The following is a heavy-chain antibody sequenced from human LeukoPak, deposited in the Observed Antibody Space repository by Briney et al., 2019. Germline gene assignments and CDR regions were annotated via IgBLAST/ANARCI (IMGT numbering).Heavy chain of an antibody. CDR2: ISSSSTTI. Sequence: GGSLRLSCAASGFTFSSYSMNWVRQAPGKGLEWVSYISSSSTTIYYADSVKGRFTISRDNAKNSLYLHMNSLRDEDTAVYYCARGRDYFDSSGYCYWGQGTLVTVSS. V-gene: IGHV3-48*02. CDR1: GFTFSSYS. CDR3: ARGRDYFDSSGYCY. D-gene: IGHD3-22*01. J-gene: IGHJ4*02.